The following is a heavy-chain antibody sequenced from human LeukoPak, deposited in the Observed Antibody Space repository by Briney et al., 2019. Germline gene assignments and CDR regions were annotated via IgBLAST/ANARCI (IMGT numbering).Heavy chain of an antibody. V-gene: IGHV4-4*02. CDR3: ASLLRNGDYRYSSYGIHV. J-gene: IGHJ6*01. Sequence: PSGTLSLTCAVSGGSISRSNWWSWVRQPPGKGLDWTGVIYHSRSTNYNPSLKRRASISVDKAKNEFSLKPTSVTAADTDVNDCASLLRNGDYRYSSYGIHVWGQGTTVPVSP. CDR2: IYHSRST. D-gene: IGHD4-17*01. CDR1: GGSISRSNW.